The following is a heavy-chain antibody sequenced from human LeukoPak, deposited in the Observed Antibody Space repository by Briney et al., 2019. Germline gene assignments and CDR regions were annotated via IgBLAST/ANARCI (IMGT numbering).Heavy chain of an antibody. CDR3: AKSVGDGDKIYYYFYYMDV. J-gene: IGHJ6*03. D-gene: IGHD5-24*01. V-gene: IGHV3-23*01. CDR2: TSGGGGST. CDR1: QFTFTSYS. Sequence: TGGSLRLSCAASQFTFTSYSMTWVRQAPGKGLEWVSATSGGGGSTFYADSVKGQFTISRDNIRNVVFLQMNSLRAEDTAVYYCAKSVGDGDKIYYYFYYMDVWGKGTTVTVS.